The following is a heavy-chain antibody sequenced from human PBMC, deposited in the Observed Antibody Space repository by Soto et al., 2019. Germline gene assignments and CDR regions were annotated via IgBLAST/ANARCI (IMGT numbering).Heavy chain of an antibody. Sequence: SETLSLTCAVYGGSFSGYYWSWIRQPPGKGLEWIGEINHSGSTNYNPSLKSRVTISVDTSKNQFSLKLSSVIAADTAVYYCERGWIFGVVMMWFDPWGHGTLVTVSS. CDR2: INHSGST. J-gene: IGHJ5*02. D-gene: IGHD3-3*01. CDR3: ERGWIFGVVMMWFDP. CDR1: GGSFSGYY. V-gene: IGHV4-34*01.